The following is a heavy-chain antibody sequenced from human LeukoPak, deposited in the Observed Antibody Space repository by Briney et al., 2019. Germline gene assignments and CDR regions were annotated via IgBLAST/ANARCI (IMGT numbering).Heavy chain of an antibody. CDR3: ASNYYGSGSYIY. D-gene: IGHD3-10*01. V-gene: IGHV1-46*01. Sequence: ASVKVSCKASGYTFTSYYMHWVRQAPGQGLEWMGIINPSGGSTSYAQKFQGRVTMTRDTSTSTVYMELSSLRSEDTAVHYCASNYYGSGSYIYWGQGTLVTVSS. CDR2: INPSGGST. J-gene: IGHJ4*02. CDR1: GYTFTSYY.